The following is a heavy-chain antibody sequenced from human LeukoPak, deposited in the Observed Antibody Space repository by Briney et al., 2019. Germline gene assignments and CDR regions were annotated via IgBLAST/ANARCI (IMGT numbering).Heavy chain of an antibody. J-gene: IGHJ5*02. CDR2: IYYSGST. CDR3: ARVGMATIKPDLSFDP. D-gene: IGHD5-24*01. CDR1: GGSISSGGYY. V-gene: IGHV4-31*03. Sequence: SETLSLTCTVSGGSISSGGYYWSWIRQHPGKGLEWIGYIYYSGSTYYNPSLKSRVTISVDTSKNQFYLKLSSVTAADTAVYYCARVGMATIKPDLSFDPWGQGTLVTVSS.